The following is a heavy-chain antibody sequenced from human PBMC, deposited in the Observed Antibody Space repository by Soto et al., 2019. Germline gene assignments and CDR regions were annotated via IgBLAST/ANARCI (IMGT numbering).Heavy chain of an antibody. CDR1: GYSISTAFY. CDR3: VRTTVSYYFDY. V-gene: IGHV4-38-2*01. Sequence: SETLSLTGVVSGYSISTAFYWGWIRQPPGKVLEWIGYIYSDGSTYYNPSLKTRVTMSVDTSKNQFSLKLSSVTAADTAVYFCVRTTVSYYFDYWGQGALVTVSS. J-gene: IGHJ4*02. D-gene: IGHD4-17*01. CDR2: IYSDGST.